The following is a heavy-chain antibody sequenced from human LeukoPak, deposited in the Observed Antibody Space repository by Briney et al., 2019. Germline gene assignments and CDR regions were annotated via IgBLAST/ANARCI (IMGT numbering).Heavy chain of an antibody. Sequence: GASVKVSCKASGCTFTSYDINWVRQAAGQGLEWMGWMNPNSGNTGYAQKFQGRVTITRNTSISTAYMELSSLRSEDTAVYYCARGLMVRGAYWFDPWGQGTLVTVSS. CDR2: MNPNSGNT. CDR1: GCTFTSYD. CDR3: ARGLMVRGAYWFDP. V-gene: IGHV1-8*03. J-gene: IGHJ5*02. D-gene: IGHD3-10*01.